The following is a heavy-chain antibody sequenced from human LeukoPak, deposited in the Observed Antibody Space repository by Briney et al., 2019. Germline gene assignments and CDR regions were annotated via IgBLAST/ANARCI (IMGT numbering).Heavy chain of an antibody. J-gene: IGHJ6*02. CDR3: ARDSLAAAGTSFYYYYGMDV. CDR1: GFTFSSYA. CDR2: ISYDGSNK. D-gene: IGHD6-13*01. V-gene: IGHV3-30-3*01. Sequence: GRSLRLSCAASGFTFSSYAMHWVRQAPGKGLEWVAVISYDGSNKYYADSVKGRFTISRDNSKNTLYLQMNSLIAAATAVYYCARDSLAAAGTSFYYYYGMDVWGQGTTVTVSS.